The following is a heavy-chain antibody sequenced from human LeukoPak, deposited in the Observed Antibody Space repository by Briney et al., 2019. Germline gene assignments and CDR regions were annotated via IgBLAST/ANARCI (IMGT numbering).Heavy chain of an antibody. V-gene: IGHV3-30*04. J-gene: IGHJ5*02. CDR1: GFTFSSYA. D-gene: IGHD6-19*01. Sequence: GGSLRLSCAAPGFTFSSYAMHWVRQAPGKGLEWVAVISYDGSNKYYADSVKGRFTISRDNSKNTLYLQMNSLRAEDTAVYYCARAVADWFDPWGQGTLVTVSS. CDR3: ARAVADWFDP. CDR2: ISYDGSNK.